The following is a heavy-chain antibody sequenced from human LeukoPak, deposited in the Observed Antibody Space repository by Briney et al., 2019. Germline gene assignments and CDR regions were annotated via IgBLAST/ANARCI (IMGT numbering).Heavy chain of an antibody. Sequence: TGGSLRLSCAASGFTFSNAWMSWVRQAPGKGLEWVGRIKSKTDGGTTDYAAPVKGRFTISRDDSKNTLYLQMNSLKTEDTAVYYCTTDLVGDLPWFDYWGQGTLVTVSS. CDR3: TTDLVGDLPWFDY. CDR2: IKSKTDGGTT. J-gene: IGHJ5*01. V-gene: IGHV3-15*01. D-gene: IGHD2-15*01. CDR1: GFTFSNAW.